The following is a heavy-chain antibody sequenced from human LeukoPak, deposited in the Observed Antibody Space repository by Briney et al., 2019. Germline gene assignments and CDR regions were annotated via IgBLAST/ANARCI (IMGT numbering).Heavy chain of an antibody. Sequence: GGSLRLSCAASGFTLSSYAMSWVRQAPGKGLEWVSAISGSGGSTYYADSVKGRFTISRDNAKNSLYLQMNSLRAEDTAVYYCARASRITIFGVVNGFDYWGQGTLVTVSS. V-gene: IGHV3-23*01. CDR3: ARASRITIFGVVNGFDY. D-gene: IGHD3-3*01. J-gene: IGHJ4*02. CDR1: GFTLSSYA. CDR2: ISGSGGST.